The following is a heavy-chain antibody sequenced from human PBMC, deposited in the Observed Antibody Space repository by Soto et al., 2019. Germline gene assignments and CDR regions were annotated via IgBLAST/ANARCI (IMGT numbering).Heavy chain of an antibody. V-gene: IGHV1-46*01. CDR2: INPSSGRT. CDR1: GYTFTSYS. J-gene: IGHJ6*02. D-gene: IGHD2-15*01. CDR3: ARDHNFGFILYAMDV. Sequence: ASVKVSCKASGYTFTSYSMHWVRQAPGQGLEWMGIINPSSGRTSYAQNFQGRVTMTSDPSTSIVYMEMSSLKSEDTAVYYCARDHNFGFILYAMDVWGQGTTVTVSS.